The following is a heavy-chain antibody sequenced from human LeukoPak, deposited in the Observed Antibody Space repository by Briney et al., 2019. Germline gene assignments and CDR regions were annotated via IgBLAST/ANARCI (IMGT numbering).Heavy chain of an antibody. J-gene: IGHJ4*02. V-gene: IGHV1-18*01. CDR2: ISAYNGNT. CDR1: GYTFTSYG. Sequence: GASVKVSCKASGYTFTSYGISWVRQAPGQGLEWMGWISAYNGNTNYAQKLQGRVTMTTDTSTSTAYMELRSLRSDDTAVYYCARDGRPYSSSWYYHDYWGQGTLVTVSS. D-gene: IGHD6-13*01. CDR3: ARDGRPYSSSWYYHDY.